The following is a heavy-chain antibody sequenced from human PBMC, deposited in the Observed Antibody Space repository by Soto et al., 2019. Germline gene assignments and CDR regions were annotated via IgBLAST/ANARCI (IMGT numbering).Heavy chain of an antibody. CDR2: ISAYNGNT. D-gene: IGHD3-3*01. V-gene: IGHV1-18*04. J-gene: IGHJ6*02. CDR3: ARDWGFLEWLFRLHDYGMDV. CDR1: GYTFTSYG. Sequence: GASVKVSCKASGYTFTSYGISWVRQAPGQGLEWMGWISAYNGNTNYAQKLQGRVTMTTDTSTSTAYMELRSLRSDDTAVYYCARDWGFLEWLFRLHDYGMDVWGQGTTVTVSS.